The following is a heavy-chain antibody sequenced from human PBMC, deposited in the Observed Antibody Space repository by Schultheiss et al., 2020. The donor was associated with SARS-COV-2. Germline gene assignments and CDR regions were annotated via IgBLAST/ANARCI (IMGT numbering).Heavy chain of an antibody. CDR3: ARGLRDV. Sequence: SETLSLTCTVSGYSISSGYYWGWIRQPPGKGLEWIGRIYTSGSTNYNPSLKSRVTISVDTSKNQFSLKLTSVTAADTAVYYCARGLRDVWGQGTLVTVSS. J-gene: IGHJ4*02. CDR2: IYTSGST. V-gene: IGHV4-38-2*02. CDR1: GYSISSGYY.